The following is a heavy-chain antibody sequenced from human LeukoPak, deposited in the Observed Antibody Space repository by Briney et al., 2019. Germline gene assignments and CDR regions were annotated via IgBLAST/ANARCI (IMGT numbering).Heavy chain of an antibody. J-gene: IGHJ4*02. V-gene: IGHV3-30*01. CDR1: GFTFSSYA. Sequence: GGSLRLSCAASGFTFSSYAMHWVRQAPGKGLEWVAVISYDGSNKYYADSVKGRFTISRDNSKNTLYLQMNSLRAEDTAVYYCARAWDYYGSGSYPDYWGQGTLVTVSS. CDR2: ISYDGSNK. D-gene: IGHD3-10*01. CDR3: ARAWDYYGSGSYPDY.